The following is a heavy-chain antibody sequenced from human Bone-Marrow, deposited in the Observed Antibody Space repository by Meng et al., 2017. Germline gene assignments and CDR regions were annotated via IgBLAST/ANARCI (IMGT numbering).Heavy chain of an antibody. J-gene: IGHJ4*02. V-gene: IGHV3-74*03. D-gene: IGHD3-9*01. Sequence: EGQLVGAGGGLFQLGGSRSLSCAASGLTFSPYNMHWVRQTPGEGLVWVSRINTDASSTTYADSEKGRFTISRDDAKNTVYLQMNSLRAEDTAVYYCARDADWVIFDHWGQGALVTVSS. CDR2: INTDASST. CDR3: ARDADWVIFDH. CDR1: GLTFSPYN.